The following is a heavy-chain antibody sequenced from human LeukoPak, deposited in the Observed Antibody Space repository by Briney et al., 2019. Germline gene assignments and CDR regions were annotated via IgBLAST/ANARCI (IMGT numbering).Heavy chain of an antibody. D-gene: IGHD2-8*02. J-gene: IGHJ4*02. CDR2: ISGSGGST. CDR1: GFTFSSYA. CDR3: TGASRDY. Sequence: GGSLRLSCAASGFTFSSYAMSWVRQAPGKGLEWVPAISGSGGSTYYADSVKGRFTISRDNAKNSLYLQMNSLRAEDTAVYYCTGASRDYWGQGTLVTVSS. V-gene: IGHV3-23*01.